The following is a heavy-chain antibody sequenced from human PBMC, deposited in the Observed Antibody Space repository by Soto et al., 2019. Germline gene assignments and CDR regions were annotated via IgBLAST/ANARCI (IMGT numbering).Heavy chain of an antibody. J-gene: IGHJ2*01. CDR3: VKDDRILGRRYFDL. D-gene: IGHD2-15*01. V-gene: IGHV3-23*01. Sequence: EQLLESGGGLIQPGGSLRLACAASGFTFSSYAMTWVRQAPGKGLEWVSSISFSDGGTYYADSVKGRLTISRDNSKNTLFLQMNSLRVEDTDVYYCVKDDRILGRRYFDLWGRGTLVTVSS. CDR2: ISFSDGGT. CDR1: GFTFSSYA.